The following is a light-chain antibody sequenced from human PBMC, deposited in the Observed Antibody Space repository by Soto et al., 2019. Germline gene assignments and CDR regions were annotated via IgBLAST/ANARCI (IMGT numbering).Light chain of an antibody. V-gene: IGKV3-20*01. J-gene: IGKJ2*01. CDR2: GAS. CDR1: QSVRSRY. Sequence: EIVLTQSPDTLSLSPGERATVSCRASQSVRSRYLAWYQQKSGQAPRLLIYGASARAAGIADRFSGSGSGTDFTLTISRLEPADFAVYYCQQYGDALLTFGQGTKLE. CDR3: QQYGDALLT.